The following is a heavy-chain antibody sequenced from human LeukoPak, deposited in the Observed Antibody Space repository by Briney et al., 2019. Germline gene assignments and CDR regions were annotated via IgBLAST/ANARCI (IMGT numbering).Heavy chain of an antibody. CDR2: ISSSSSYI. J-gene: IGHJ4*02. Sequence: GGSLRLSCAASGFTFSSYSMNWVRQAPGKGREWVSSISSSSSYIYYADSVKGRFTISRDNAKNSLYLQMNSLRAEDTAVYYCARGLVVVPAAMAYWGQGTLVTVSS. CDR1: GFTFSSYS. CDR3: ARGLVVVPAAMAY. V-gene: IGHV3-21*01. D-gene: IGHD2-2*01.